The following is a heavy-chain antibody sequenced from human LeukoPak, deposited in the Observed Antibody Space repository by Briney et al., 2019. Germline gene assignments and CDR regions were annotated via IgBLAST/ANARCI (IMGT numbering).Heavy chain of an antibody. D-gene: IGHD5-18*01. V-gene: IGHV3-21*01. Sequence: GGSLRLSCAASGFTFSSYSMNWVRQAPGKGLEWVSSISSSSSYIHYADSVKGRFTISRDNAKNSLYLQMNSLRAEDTAVYYCARGNIGYSYGFGYWGQGTLVTVSS. CDR2: ISSSSSYI. CDR1: GFTFSSYS. J-gene: IGHJ4*02. CDR3: ARGNIGYSYGFGY.